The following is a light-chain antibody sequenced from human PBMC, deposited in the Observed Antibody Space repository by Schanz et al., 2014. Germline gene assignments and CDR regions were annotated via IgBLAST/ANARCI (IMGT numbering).Light chain of an antibody. CDR1: SSDVGSYGF. CDR3: CSYAGTYTV. CDR2: EVS. Sequence: QSALTQPASVSGSPGQSITISCTGTSSDVGSYGFVSWYQHYPGKAPKLMIYEVSKRPSGVPDRFSGSRSGSTASLTISGLQAADEADYYCCSYAGTYTVFGGGTKLTVL. J-gene: IGLJ2*01. V-gene: IGLV2-23*02.